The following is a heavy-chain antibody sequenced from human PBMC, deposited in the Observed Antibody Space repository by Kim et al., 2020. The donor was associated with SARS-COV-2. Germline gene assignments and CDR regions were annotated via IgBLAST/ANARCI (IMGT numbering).Heavy chain of an antibody. CDR3: RRGPKLAAAGSYDAFDI. CDR1: GFTFGDYA. Sequence: GGSLRLSCAASGFTFGDYAMHWVRQAPGKGLEWVSGISWNSGSIGYADSVKGRFTISRDNAKNSLYLQMNSLRAEDTALYYCRRGPKLAAAGSYDAFDIWGQGTMVTVSS. CDR2: ISWNSGSI. J-gene: IGHJ3*02. V-gene: IGHV3-9*01. D-gene: IGHD6-13*01.